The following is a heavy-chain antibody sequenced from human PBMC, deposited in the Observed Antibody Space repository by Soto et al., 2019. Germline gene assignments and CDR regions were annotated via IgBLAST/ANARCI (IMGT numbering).Heavy chain of an antibody. CDR3: ARGGFDYGPGRMDV. J-gene: IGHJ6*04. CDR1: GFTISNYW. Sequence: GGPLRLSCTAAGFTISNYWMHWVRQAPGKGLVWVSRTKSDGSGTSYTDSVKGRFTISRDNAYNTLYLQMSNLRAEDTAVYYCARGGFDYGPGRMDVWGKGTTVTVSS. D-gene: IGHD3-10*01. CDR2: TKSDGSGT. V-gene: IGHV3-74*01.